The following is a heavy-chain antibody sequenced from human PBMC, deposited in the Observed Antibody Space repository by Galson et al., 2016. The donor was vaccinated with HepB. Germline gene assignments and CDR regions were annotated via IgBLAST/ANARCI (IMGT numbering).Heavy chain of an antibody. D-gene: IGHD5-12*01. CDR1: GSTFRAYT. J-gene: IGHJ6*02. CDR2: ISSGSRHI. CDR3: ARDRVDIEAAPSSIRNYYGMDV. V-gene: IGHV3-21*04. Sequence: SLRLSCAASGSTFRAYTMHWVRQAPGKGLQWVSSISSGSRHISNADSLKGRFSISRDDAKNSVFLQMNSLTVDDTAKYFCARDRVDIEAAPSSIRNYYGMDVWGQGTTVTVSS.